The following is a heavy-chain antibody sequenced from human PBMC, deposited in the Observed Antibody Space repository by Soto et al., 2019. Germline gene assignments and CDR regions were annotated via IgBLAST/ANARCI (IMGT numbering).Heavy chain of an antibody. D-gene: IGHD2-2*01. CDR3: ASSAVLDHLLHYHGLNV. J-gene: IGHJ6*02. CDR1: GGTFTSTA. V-gene: IGHV1-69*01. CDR2: IIPVLGTP. Sequence: QVLLVQSSAEVKKPGSSVKVSCKASGGTFTSTAFSWVRQAPGQGLEWMGGIIPVLGTPNYAQKFQARLTVTADASTTTVHMELSSLRSDDTAVYYCASSAVLDHLLHYHGLNVWGQGTTVTVSS.